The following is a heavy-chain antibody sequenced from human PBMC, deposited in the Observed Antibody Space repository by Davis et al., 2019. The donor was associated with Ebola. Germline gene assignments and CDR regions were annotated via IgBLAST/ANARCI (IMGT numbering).Heavy chain of an antibody. V-gene: IGHV1-46*01. CDR3: ARHDYYDSSGLLSPGYFQH. D-gene: IGHD3-22*01. Sequence: AASVKVSCKASGYTFTNYYMHWVRQAPGQGLEWMGIINPSGGSTSYAQKFQGRVTMTRDTSTSTVYMELSSLRSEDTAVYYCARHDYYDSSGLLSPGYFQHWGQGTLVTVSS. CDR1: GYTFTNYY. J-gene: IGHJ1*01. CDR2: INPSGGST.